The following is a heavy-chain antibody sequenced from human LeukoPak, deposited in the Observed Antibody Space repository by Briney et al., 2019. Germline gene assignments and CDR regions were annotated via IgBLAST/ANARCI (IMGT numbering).Heavy chain of an antibody. CDR2: IIPIFGTT. D-gene: IGHD5-24*01. V-gene: IGHV1-69*05. J-gene: IGHJ4*02. CDR1: GGSFSNYA. CDR3: ATYTFRDDYNGG. Sequence: GASVKVSCKASGGSFSNYAINWVRQAPGQGLEWMGRIIPIFGTTNYAQKFQGRVTITTDESTSTAYMELSSLRSEDTAVYYCATYTFRDDYNGGWGQGTLVTVSS.